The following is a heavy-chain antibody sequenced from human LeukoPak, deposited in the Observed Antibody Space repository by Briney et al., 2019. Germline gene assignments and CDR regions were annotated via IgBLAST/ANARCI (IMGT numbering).Heavy chain of an antibody. V-gene: IGHV3-21*01. D-gene: IGHD3-22*01. CDR1: GFTFSSYS. CDR2: ISSSSSYI. J-gene: IGHJ4*02. Sequence: GGSLRLSCAASGFTFSSYSMNWVRQAPGKGLEWVSSISSSSSYIYYADSVKGRFTISRDNAKNSLYLQMNSLRAEDTAVYYCARDTLYYYDSSGFYSQDHFDYWGQGTLVTVSS. CDR3: ARDTLYYYDSSGFYSQDHFDY.